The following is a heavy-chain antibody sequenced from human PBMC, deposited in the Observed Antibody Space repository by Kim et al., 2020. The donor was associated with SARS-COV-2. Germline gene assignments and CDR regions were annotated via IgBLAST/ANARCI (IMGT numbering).Heavy chain of an antibody. CDR3: ARDQGSYGGDV. D-gene: IGHD3-10*01. CDR2: A. J-gene: IGHJ6*02. V-gene: IGHV1-69*04. Sequence: ASYAQKVQGRVTITADKSASTAYMELSSLRTEDTAVYYCARDQGSYGGDVWGQGTTVTVSS.